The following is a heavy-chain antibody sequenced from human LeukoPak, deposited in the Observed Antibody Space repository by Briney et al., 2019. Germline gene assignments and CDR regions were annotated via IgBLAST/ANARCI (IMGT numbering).Heavy chain of an antibody. CDR2: IIPIFGTA. V-gene: IGHV1-69*13. J-gene: IGHJ4*02. CDR3: ARDLEGYHYGSGNYPQ. D-gene: IGHD3-10*01. CDR1: GGTFSSYA. Sequence: SVKVSCKASGGTFSSYAISWVRQASGQGLEWMGGIIPIFGTANYAQKFQGRVTITADESTSTAYMELSSLRSEDTAVYYCARDLEGYHYGSGNYPQWGQGTLITVSS.